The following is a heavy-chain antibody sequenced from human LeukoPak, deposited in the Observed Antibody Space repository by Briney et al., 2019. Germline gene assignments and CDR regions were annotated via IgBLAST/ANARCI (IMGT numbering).Heavy chain of an antibody. V-gene: IGHV3-23*01. Sequence: GGSLRLPCAASGFTFSSYAMSWVRQAPGKGLEWVSAISGSGGSTYYADSVKGRFTISRDNSKNTLYLQMNSLRAEDTAVYYCAKGGYDYVWGSYRLYYFDYWGQGTLVTVSS. CDR3: AKGGYDYVWGSYRLYYFDY. CDR2: ISGSGGST. D-gene: IGHD3-16*02. CDR1: GFTFSSYA. J-gene: IGHJ4*02.